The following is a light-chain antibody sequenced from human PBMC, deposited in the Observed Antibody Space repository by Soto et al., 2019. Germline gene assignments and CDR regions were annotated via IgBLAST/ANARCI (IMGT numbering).Light chain of an antibody. CDR1: QTISTW. CDR2: KAS. J-gene: IGKJ1*01. Sequence: DIQMTQSPSTLSASVGDRVTITCRASQTISTWLAWYQQKPGKAPKLLIYKASSLEGGVPSRFSGSGSGTEFTLTISSLQPDDFGTYYCQQYNTYWTFGQGTKVDIK. CDR3: QQYNTYWT. V-gene: IGKV1-5*03.